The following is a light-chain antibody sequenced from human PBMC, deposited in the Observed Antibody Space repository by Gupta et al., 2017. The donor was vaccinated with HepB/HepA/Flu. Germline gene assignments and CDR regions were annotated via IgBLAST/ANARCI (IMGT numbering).Light chain of an antibody. CDR3: CSDTSSSTLV. V-gene: IGLV2-14*01. CDR2: DVS. J-gene: IGLJ3*02. Sequence: QSARTQPASVSGSPGQSITISCTGTSSDVGGYNYVSCYQQHPGKPHNLMIYDVSKRPAGVASRFSASKSGNTASLTISVPQAEAEADYYYCSDTSSSTLVFGGGTKLTVL. CDR1: SSDVGGYNY.